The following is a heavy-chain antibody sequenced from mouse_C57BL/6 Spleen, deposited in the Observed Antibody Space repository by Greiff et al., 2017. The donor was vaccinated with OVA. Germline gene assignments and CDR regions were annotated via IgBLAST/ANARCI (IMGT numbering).Heavy chain of an antibody. D-gene: IGHD1-1*01. CDR2: IDPSDSEA. CDR1: GYTFTSYW. V-gene: IGHV1-52*01. CDR3: ARWNYGSSYGYFDV. Sequence: QVQLQQPGAELVRPGSSVKLSCKASGYTFTSYWMHWVKQRPIQGLEWIGNIDPSDSEAHYNQKFKDKATLTVDKSSNTAYMQLSSLTSEDSAVYYCARWNYGSSYGYFDVWGTGTTVTVSS. J-gene: IGHJ1*03.